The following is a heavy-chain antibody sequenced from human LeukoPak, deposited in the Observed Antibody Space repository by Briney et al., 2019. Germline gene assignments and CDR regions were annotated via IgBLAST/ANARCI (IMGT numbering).Heavy chain of an antibody. CDR1: GFTFGDYA. V-gene: IGHV3-49*04. CDR3: AKDGSYGMVY. Sequence: GGSLRLSCTASGFTFGDYAMSWVRQAPGKGLEWVGFIRSKAYGGTTEYAASVKGRFTISRDDSKSIAYLQMNSLRAEDTAVYYCAKDGSYGMVYWGQGTLVTVSS. J-gene: IGHJ4*02. CDR2: IRSKAYGGTT. D-gene: IGHD5-18*01.